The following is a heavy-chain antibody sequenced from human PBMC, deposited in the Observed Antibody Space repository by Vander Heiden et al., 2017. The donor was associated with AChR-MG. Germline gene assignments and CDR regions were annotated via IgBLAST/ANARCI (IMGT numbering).Heavy chain of an antibody. J-gene: IGHJ3*02. V-gene: IGHV3-23*01. CDR3: AKDGYGSGPPDAFDI. Sequence: EVQLLESGGGLVQPGGSLSLPCAASGSPFRSYAMSWVRQAPGKGLEWVSAIGGSGGSTYYADSVKGRFTISRDNSKNTLYLQMNSLRAEDTAVYYCAKDGYGSGPPDAFDIWGQGTMVTVSS. CDR1: GSPFRSYA. D-gene: IGHD3-10*01. CDR2: IGGSGGST.